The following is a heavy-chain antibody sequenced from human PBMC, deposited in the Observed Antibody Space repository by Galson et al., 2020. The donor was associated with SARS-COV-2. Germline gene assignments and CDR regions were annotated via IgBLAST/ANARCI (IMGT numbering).Heavy chain of an antibody. CDR3: RQFALGAVPIDY. CDR1: GGSMNSGSYY. CDR2: VFITGTT. D-gene: IGHD6-19*01. Sequence: SETLSLICTVSGGSMNSGSYYWNWIRQPAGKGLEWIGHVFITGTTNYNPSLKSRATISLDTSKNQFSLKLTSVTAADTAVYYCRQFALGAVPIDYWGQGTLVTVSS. V-gene: IGHV4-61*09. J-gene: IGHJ4*02.